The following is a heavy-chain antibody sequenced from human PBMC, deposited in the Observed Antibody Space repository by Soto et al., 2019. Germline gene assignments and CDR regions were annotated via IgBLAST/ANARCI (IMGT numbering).Heavy chain of an antibody. D-gene: IGHD2-2*01. CDR1: GFTVSSNY. CDR3: ARLYCSSTSCHPA. Sequence: GGSLRLSCAASGFTVSSNYMSWVRQAPGKGLEWVSVIYSGGSTYYADSVKGRFTISRDNSKNTLYLQMNSLRAEDTAMYYCARLYCSSTSCHPAWGQGTLVTVSS. CDR2: IYSGGST. J-gene: IGHJ5*02. V-gene: IGHV3-66*01.